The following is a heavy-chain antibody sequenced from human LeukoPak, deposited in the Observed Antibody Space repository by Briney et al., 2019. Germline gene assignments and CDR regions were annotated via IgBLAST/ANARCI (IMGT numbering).Heavy chain of an antibody. CDR3: ARDLLCDFWRGYWSYFDY. Sequence: SVKVSCKASGGTFSSYAISWVRQAPGQGLEWMGGIIPIFGTANYAQKFQGRVTITADESTSTAYMELSSLRSEDTAVYYCARDLLCDFWRGYWSYFDYWGQGTLVTVSS. CDR1: GGTFSSYA. D-gene: IGHD3-3*01. J-gene: IGHJ4*02. CDR2: IIPIFGTA. V-gene: IGHV1-69*13.